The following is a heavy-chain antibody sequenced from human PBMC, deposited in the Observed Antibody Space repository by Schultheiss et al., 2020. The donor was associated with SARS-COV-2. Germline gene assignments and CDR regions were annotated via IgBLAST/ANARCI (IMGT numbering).Heavy chain of an antibody. CDR1: GFTFSGSA. Sequence: GESLKISCSASGFTFSGSAMHWVRQASGKGLEWVGRIRSKANSYATAYAASVKGRFTISRDDSKNTAYLQMNSLKTEDTAVYYCTIAVEDIWGQGTMVTVSS. CDR3: TIAVEDI. D-gene: IGHD6-19*01. CDR2: IRSKANSYAT. V-gene: IGHV3-73*01. J-gene: IGHJ3*02.